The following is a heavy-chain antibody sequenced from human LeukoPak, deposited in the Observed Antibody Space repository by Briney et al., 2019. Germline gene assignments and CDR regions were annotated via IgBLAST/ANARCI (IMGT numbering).Heavy chain of an antibody. CDR2: VYSGGST. V-gene: IGHV3-66*01. Sequence: GGSLRLSCAASGFTVSSNYMSWVRQAPGKGLECVSVVYSGGSTYYADSVKGRFTISRDNSKNTLYLQMNSLRAEDTAVYYCARTPVAVAGLFDPWGQGTLVTVSS. CDR1: GFTVSSNY. CDR3: ARTPVAVAGLFDP. D-gene: IGHD6-19*01. J-gene: IGHJ5*02.